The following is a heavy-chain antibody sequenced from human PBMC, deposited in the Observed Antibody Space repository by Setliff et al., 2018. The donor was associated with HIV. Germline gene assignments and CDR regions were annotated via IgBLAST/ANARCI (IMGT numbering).Heavy chain of an antibody. V-gene: IGHV4-39*07. CDR3: ARARGPEGYFDS. D-gene: IGHD3-10*01. J-gene: IGHJ4*02. CDR2: IYYSGST. CDR1: GGSITGSYY. Sequence: PSETLSLTCAVSGGSITGSYYWGWIRQPPGKGLESIGTIYYSGSTYYKSSLKSRLTISVDTSKNQFSLKMSSVTAADTAVYYCARARGPEGYFDSWGQGTLVTVSS.